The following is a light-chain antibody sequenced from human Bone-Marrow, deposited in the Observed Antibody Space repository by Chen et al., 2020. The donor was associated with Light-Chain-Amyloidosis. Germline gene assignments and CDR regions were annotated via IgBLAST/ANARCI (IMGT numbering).Light chain of an antibody. J-gene: IGLJ2*01. CDR2: EVS. CDR1: SRDIGTFNY. Sequence: QSALTQPASVSGSPGQSITISCTGTSRDIGTFNYVSWYQQHPGKAPQLIIFEVSNRPSGVSDRFSGSKSANTASLTISGLQPGDEADFYCSSYTSTTTDVIFGGGTKLTVL. V-gene: IGLV2-14*01. CDR3: SSYTSTTTDVI.